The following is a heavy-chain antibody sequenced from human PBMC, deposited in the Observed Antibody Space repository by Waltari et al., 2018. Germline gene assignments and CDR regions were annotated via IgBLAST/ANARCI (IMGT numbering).Heavy chain of an antibody. CDR2: TRNKAHGYTT. V-gene: IGHV3-72*01. CDR1: GFTFSDHF. CDR3: ARDFFSG. D-gene: IGHD3-3*01. J-gene: IGHJ4*02. Sequence: EVQLVESGGGLVQPGGSLRLSCAASGFTFSDHFMDWVRQAPGEGLGWVGRTRNKAHGYTTYYAASVIGRFTISRDDSENALYLQMNSLKTEDTAVYYCARDFFSGWGQGTLVIVSS.